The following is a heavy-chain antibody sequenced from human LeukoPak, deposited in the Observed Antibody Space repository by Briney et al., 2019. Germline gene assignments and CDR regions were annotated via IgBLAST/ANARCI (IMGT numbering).Heavy chain of an antibody. V-gene: IGHV3-30-3*01. CDR2: ISYDGSNK. CDR1: GFTSSSYA. D-gene: IGHD3-22*01. Sequence: PGGSLRLSCAASGFTSSSYAMHWVRQAPGKGLEWVAVISYDGSNKYYADSVKGRFTISRDNSKNTLYLQMNSLRAEDTAVYYCARDVWDFYHDSSVGFDYWGQGTLVTVSS. J-gene: IGHJ4*02. CDR3: ARDVWDFYHDSSVGFDY.